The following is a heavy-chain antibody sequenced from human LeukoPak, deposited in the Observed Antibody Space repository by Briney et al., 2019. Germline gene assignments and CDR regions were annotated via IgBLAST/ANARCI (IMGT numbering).Heavy chain of an antibody. J-gene: IGHJ4*02. CDR2: IYRGGNT. CDR1: GFTVSSNY. Sequence: GGSLRLSCAASGFTVSSNYMSWVRQAPGKGLEWVSVIYRGGNTYYADSVKGRFTISRDNAKNSLYLQMNSLRAEDTAVYYCARAYYYDSSGSPDYWGQGTLVTVSS. D-gene: IGHD3-22*01. CDR3: ARAYYYDSSGSPDY. V-gene: IGHV3-53*03.